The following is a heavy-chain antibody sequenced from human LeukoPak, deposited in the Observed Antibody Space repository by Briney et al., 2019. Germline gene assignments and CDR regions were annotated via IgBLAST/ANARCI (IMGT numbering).Heavy chain of an antibody. V-gene: IGHV3-53*01. CDR3: ARGPVSSSGFFGY. J-gene: IGHJ4*02. CDR1: GFTVSSSY. D-gene: IGHD6-19*01. CDR2: LYSDDNK. Sequence: GGSLRLSCAASGFTVSSSYMSWVRQAPGKGLEWVSVLYSDDNKLYADSVKGRFIVSRDGAKNTVFLQMSSLRAEDTAVYYCARGPVSSSGFFGYWGQGTLVTVSS.